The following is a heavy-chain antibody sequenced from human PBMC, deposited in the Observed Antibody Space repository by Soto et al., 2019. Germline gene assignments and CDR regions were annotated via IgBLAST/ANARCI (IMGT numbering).Heavy chain of an antibody. Sequence: ASVKVSCKASAYTFDRYGISWVRQAPEQGPEWMGWINVDNGVTNYARNFQGRVSMTTDASTSTAYMELKSLRSDDTAVYYCVGGSSSSGNYIPFFDYGGQGALVTVS. V-gene: IGHV1-18*01. D-gene: IGHD3-10*01. CDR1: AYTFDRYG. J-gene: IGHJ4*02. CDR2: INVDNGVT. CDR3: VGGSSSSGNYIPFFDY.